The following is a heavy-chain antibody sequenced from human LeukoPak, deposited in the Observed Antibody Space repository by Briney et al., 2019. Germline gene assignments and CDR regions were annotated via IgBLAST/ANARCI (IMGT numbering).Heavy chain of an antibody. CDR3: AKAVASGRSFDH. Sequence: GGSLRLSCAASGFTVSSNYMSWVRQAPGKGLDWVSTISGSGAFTYYADSVKGRFTISRDNSKNTLSLQMNSLRAADTAVYYCAKAVASGRSFDHWGQGTLVTVSS. D-gene: IGHD6-19*01. J-gene: IGHJ4*02. CDR1: GFTVSSNY. V-gene: IGHV3-23*01. CDR2: ISGSGAFT.